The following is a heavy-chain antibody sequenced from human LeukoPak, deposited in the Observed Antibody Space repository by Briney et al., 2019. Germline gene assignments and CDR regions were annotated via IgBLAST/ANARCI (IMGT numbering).Heavy chain of an antibody. V-gene: IGHV3-33*01. CDR1: GFTFRNYG. Sequence: PGGSLRLSCAASGFTFRNYGMHWVRQAPGKGLEWVAIIWYDGSKNYYADSVKGRFTISRDNFNNTLYLQMNSLRAEDTALYYCARAPYTTGRSFYFDSWGQGTLVTVSS. CDR2: IWYDGSKN. CDR3: ARAPYTTGRSFYFDS. D-gene: IGHD2-2*02. J-gene: IGHJ4*02.